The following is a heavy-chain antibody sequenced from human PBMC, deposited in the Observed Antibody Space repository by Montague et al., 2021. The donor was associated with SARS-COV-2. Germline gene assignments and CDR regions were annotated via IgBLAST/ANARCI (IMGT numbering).Heavy chain of an antibody. CDR1: GGSISSGDYY. D-gene: IGHD3-16*01. CDR2: IYYSGNT. CDR3: AREFRIELWQTNCYFGL. Sequence: SETLSLTCTVSGGSISSGDYYWSWIRQPPGKDLEWIGYIYYSGNTLYNPSLKSRATISVDTSKNHFALRLSSVTAADTAVYYCAREFRIELWQTNCYFGLWGRGTLVTVSS. V-gene: IGHV4-30-4*02. J-gene: IGHJ2*01.